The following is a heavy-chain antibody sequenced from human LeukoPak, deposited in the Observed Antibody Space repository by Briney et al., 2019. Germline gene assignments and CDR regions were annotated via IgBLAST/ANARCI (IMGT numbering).Heavy chain of an antibody. V-gene: IGHV1-69*04. CDR1: GGTFSSYA. CDR2: IIPILGIA. CDR3: ARPLKDYYYGMDV. Sequence: GASVKVSCKASGGTFSSYAISWVRQAPGQGLEWMGRIIPILGIANYAQKFQGRVTITADKSTSTAYMELSSLRSEDTAVYYCARPLKDYYYGMDVWGQGTTVTVSS. J-gene: IGHJ6*02.